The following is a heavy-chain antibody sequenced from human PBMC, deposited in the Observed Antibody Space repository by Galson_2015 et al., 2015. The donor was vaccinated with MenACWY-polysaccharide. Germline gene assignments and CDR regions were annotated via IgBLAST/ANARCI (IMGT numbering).Heavy chain of an antibody. CDR1: GGSISSSSYY. D-gene: IGHD3-10*01. Sequence: SETLSLTCTVSGGSISSSSYYWGWIRQPPGKGPEWIGSIYYSGSTYYNPSLKSRVTISVDTSKNQFSLKLSSVTAADTAVYYCARDLKYGSGSPENWLDPWGQGTLVTVSS. V-gene: IGHV4-39*07. CDR2: IYYSGST. J-gene: IGHJ5*02. CDR3: ARDLKYGSGSPENWLDP.